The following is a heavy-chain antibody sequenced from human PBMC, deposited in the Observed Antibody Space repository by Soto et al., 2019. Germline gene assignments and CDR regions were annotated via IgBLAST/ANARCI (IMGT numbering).Heavy chain of an antibody. J-gene: IGHJ4*02. CDR2: IYSGGST. D-gene: IGHD5-18*01. Sequence: EVQLVESGGGLIQPGGSLRLSCAASGFTVSSNYMSWVRQAPGKGLEWVSVIYSGGSTHYADSVKGRFTISRDNSKNTLYLQMNSLRAEDTAVYYCARDRLDTAMAYYFDYWGQGTLVTVSS. CDR3: ARDRLDTAMAYYFDY. CDR1: GFTVSSNY. V-gene: IGHV3-53*01.